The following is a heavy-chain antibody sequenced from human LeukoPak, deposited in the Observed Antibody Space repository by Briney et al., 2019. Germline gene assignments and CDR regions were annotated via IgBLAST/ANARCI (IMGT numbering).Heavy chain of an antibody. CDR2: ISSSGILI. J-gene: IGHJ4*02. V-gene: IGHV3-48*03. CDR3: AKVSGSGWHFDH. Sequence: PGGSLRLSCAASGFTFSNYEMNWVRQAPGKGLEWVSLISSSGILIYYADSVKGRFTISRDNGKNSLFLQMDSLRVEDTAVYYCAKVSGSGWHFDHWGQGTLVTVSS. D-gene: IGHD6-19*01. CDR1: GFTFSNYE.